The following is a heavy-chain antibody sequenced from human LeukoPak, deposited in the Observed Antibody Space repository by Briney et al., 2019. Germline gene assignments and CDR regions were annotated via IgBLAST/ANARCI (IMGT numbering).Heavy chain of an antibody. CDR2: IYYSGST. CDR1: GGSISSSSYY. V-gene: IGHV4-39*01. CDR3: ARLTIFGVVIYYFDY. D-gene: IGHD3-3*01. J-gene: IGHJ4*02. Sequence: PSETLSLTCTVSGGSISSSSYYWGWIRQPPGKGLEWIGSIYYSGSTYYNPSLKSRVTISVDTSKNQFSLKLSSVTAADTAVYYCARLTIFGVVIYYFDYWGQGTLVTVSS.